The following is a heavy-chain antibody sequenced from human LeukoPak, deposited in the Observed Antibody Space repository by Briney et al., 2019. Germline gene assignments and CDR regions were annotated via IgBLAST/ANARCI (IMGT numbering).Heavy chain of an antibody. CDR3: VRSLDY. CDR2: ITGSGGFT. J-gene: IGHJ4*02. V-gene: IGHV3-23*01. CDR1: GFPFSTYA. Sequence: GGSLRLSCAASGFPFSTYAMNWVRLAPGKGLEWVSVITGSGGFTQYADSVKGRFTISRDNSKNTVYLQMNSLRVEDTALYYCVRSLDYWGQGTLVTVSS.